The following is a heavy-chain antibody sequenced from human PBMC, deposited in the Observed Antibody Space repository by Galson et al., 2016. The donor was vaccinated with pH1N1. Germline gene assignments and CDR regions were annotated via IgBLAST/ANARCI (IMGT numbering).Heavy chain of an antibody. J-gene: IGHJ4*02. V-gene: IGHV3-7*01. CDR2: IKPDGSEI. CDR3: AAGRDRAGFDS. Sequence: SLRLSCAASEFTFSTYWMNWVRQAPGEGLEWVANIKPDGSEIYYVDSVRGRFTISRDNAKKSVFLQMNGLRADDTAVYYCAAGRDRAGFDSWGQGILVTVSS. CDR1: EFTFSTYW. D-gene: IGHD1-14*01.